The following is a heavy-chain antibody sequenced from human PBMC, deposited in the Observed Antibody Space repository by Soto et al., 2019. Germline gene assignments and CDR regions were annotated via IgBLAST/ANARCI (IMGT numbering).Heavy chain of an antibody. V-gene: IGHV1-69*13. CDR1: GGTFSSYA. D-gene: IGHD3-16*01. CDR3: AARAGGSMDAFVS. J-gene: IGHJ3*02. CDR2: VIPIFGTA. Sequence: VKVSCKSSGGTFSSYAISWVRQAPGQGLEWMGGVIPIFGTANYAQKFQGRVTITADESTSTAYMELSSLRSEDTAVYYCAARAGGSMDAFVSWGQGTMITV.